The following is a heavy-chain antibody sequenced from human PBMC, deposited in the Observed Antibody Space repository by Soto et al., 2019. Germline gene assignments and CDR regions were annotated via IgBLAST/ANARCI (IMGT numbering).Heavy chain of an antibody. J-gene: IGHJ3*02. CDR2: ISDGGSTI. CDR3: ARAVASYDAFDI. D-gene: IGHD1-26*01. V-gene: IGHV3-11*01. CDR1: GFTFSDYC. Sequence: QVQLVESGGDLVKPGGSLRLSCAASGFTFSDYCMTWIRQAPGEGLEWVSYISDGGSTIYYADSVKGRFTISRHNAKNSLYLQMNSLRAEDTAVYYCARAVASYDAFDIWGQGTMVTVSS.